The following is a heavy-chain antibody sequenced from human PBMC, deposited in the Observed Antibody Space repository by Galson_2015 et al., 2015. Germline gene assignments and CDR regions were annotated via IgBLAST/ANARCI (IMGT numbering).Heavy chain of an antibody. V-gene: IGHV3-30-3*01. CDR3: ARDGHDNVWGSYRPDY. CDR2: ISYDGTNK. CDR1: GFTFSSNA. Sequence: SLRLSCAASGFTFSSNAMHWVRQAPGKGLEWVAVISYDGTNKYYADSVKGRFTISRDNSKNTLYLQMNSLRPEDTAVYYCARDGHDNVWGSYRPDYWGQGTLVTVSS. D-gene: IGHD3-16*02. J-gene: IGHJ4*02.